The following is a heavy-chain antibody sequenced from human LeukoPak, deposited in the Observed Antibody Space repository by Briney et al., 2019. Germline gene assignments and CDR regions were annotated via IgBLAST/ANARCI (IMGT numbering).Heavy chain of an antibody. CDR2: IIPIFGTA. D-gene: IGHD1/OR15-1a*01. CDR3: ARSILEEQPTYYMDV. CDR1: GGTFSSYA. J-gene: IGHJ6*03. V-gene: IGHV1-69*05. Sequence: SVKVSCKASGGTFSSYAISWVRQAPGQGLEWMGGIIPIFGTANYAQKFQGRVTITTDESTSTAYMELSSLRSEDTAVYYCARSILEEQPTYYMDVWGKGTTVTVSS.